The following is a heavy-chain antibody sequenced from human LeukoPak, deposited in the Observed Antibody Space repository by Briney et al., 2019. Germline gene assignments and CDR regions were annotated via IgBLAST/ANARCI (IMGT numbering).Heavy chain of an antibody. CDR2: IYYIGST. Sequence: PSETLSLTCTVSGXSISSYYWSWIRQPPGKGLEWIGYIYYIGSTNYNPSLKSRVTISVDTSKNQFSLKLSSVTAADTAVYYCARCSKAGIAAAGSPYYYYGMDVWGQGTTVTVSS. CDR1: GXSISSYY. CDR3: ARCSKAGIAAAGSPYYYYGMDV. V-gene: IGHV4-59*01. D-gene: IGHD6-13*01. J-gene: IGHJ6*02.